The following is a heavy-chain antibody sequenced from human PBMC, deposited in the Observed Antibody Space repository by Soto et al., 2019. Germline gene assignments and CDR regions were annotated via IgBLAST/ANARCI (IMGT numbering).Heavy chain of an antibody. CDR2: IYYSGST. D-gene: IGHD3-22*01. Sequence: SETLSLTCTVSGGSISSSSYYWCWIRHPPGKGLEWIGSIYYSGSTYYNPSLKSRVTISVDTSKNQFSLKLSSVTAADTAVYYCARRLYYDSSGFEGGGMDFWGQGTTVPVS. CDR1: GGSISSSSYY. V-gene: IGHV4-39*01. CDR3: ARRLYYDSSGFEGGGMDF. J-gene: IGHJ6*02.